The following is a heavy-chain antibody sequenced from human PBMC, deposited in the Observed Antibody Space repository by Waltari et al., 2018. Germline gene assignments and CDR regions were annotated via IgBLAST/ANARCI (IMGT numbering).Heavy chain of an antibody. D-gene: IGHD6-19*01. V-gene: IGHV3-74*03. CDR3: ARAAGAGVTDY. CDR1: GFTFSFYW. Sequence: EVQLVESGGGLVRPGGSLGLSCASSGFTFSFYWMPWIRQAPGEGPVWVARINADESLITSADSAKGRFTISRDNTKNILYLQMTGLTVDDTAVYYCARAAGAGVTDYWGRGTLV. CDR2: INADESLI. J-gene: IGHJ4*01.